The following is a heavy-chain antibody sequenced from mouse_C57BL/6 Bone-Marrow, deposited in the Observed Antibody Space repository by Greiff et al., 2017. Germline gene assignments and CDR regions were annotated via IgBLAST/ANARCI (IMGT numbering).Heavy chain of an antibody. CDR3: AADGYYEFAV. V-gene: IGHV1-69*01. CDR1: GYTFTNYW. CDR2: IDPSDSYP. D-gene: IGHD2-3*01. J-gene: IGHJ3*01. Sequence: VQLQQPGAELVLPGASVKLSCMASGYTFTNYWMHWVHQTPGQGLEWIGEIDPSDSYPNYNQKFKVKSTLTVDKSSSTAYMQLSSLTTDDAAVYYCAADGYYEFAVWGKGTLVTVSA.